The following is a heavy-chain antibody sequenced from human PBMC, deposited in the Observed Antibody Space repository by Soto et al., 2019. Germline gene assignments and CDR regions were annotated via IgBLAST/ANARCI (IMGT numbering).Heavy chain of an antibody. V-gene: IGHV1-18*01. CDR2: ISAYNGNT. J-gene: IGHJ5*02. Sequence: QVQLVQSGAEVKKPGASVKVSCKASGYTFTNYGISWVRQAPGQGLEWMGWISAYNGNTKYAQKVQGAVTMPTDPSPSTAYMALRSLRSDDTAVYYCARHLCSGCWFDPWGQGTLVTVSS. CDR1: GYTFTNYG. D-gene: IGHD2-15*01. CDR3: ARHLCSGCWFDP.